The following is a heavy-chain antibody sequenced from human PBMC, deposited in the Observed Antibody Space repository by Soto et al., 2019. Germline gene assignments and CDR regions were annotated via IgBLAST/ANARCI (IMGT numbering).Heavy chain of an antibody. CDR2: ISYDGSNK. CDR3: ARSGYSYDNLFDY. Sequence: GGSLRLSCAASGFTFSSYAMHWVRQAPGKGLEWVAVISYDGSNKYYADSVKGRFTISRDNSKNTLYLQMNSLRAEDTAVYYCARSGYSYDNLFDYWGQGNLVTVS. CDR1: GFTFSSYA. V-gene: IGHV3-30-3*01. J-gene: IGHJ4*02. D-gene: IGHD5-18*01.